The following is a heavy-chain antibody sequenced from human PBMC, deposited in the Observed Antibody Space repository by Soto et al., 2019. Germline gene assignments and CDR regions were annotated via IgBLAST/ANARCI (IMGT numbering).Heavy chain of an antibody. V-gene: IGHV4-30-4*01. CDR2: IYYSGST. CDR1: GGSISSGDYY. CDR3: ARDPLYYYDSSGYYYVDDY. D-gene: IGHD3-22*01. J-gene: IGHJ4*02. Sequence: SETLSLTCTVSGGSISSGDYYWSWIRQPPGKGLEWIGYIYYSGSTYYNPSLKSRVTISVDTSKNQFSLKLSSVTAADTAVYYCARDPLYYYDSSGYYYVDDYWGQGTLVTVSS.